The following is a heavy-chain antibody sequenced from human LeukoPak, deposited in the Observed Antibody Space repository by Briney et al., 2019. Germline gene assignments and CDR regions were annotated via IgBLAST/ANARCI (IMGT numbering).Heavy chain of an antibody. D-gene: IGHD6-19*01. CDR1: GYTFTGYY. CDR3: ARAAGAAPFDY. CDR2: INPNGGNT. J-gene: IGHJ4*02. Sequence: ASVKVSCKASGYTFTGYYMHSVRHAPGQGLEWMGWINPNGGNTEYAQKFQGRVTMTRDTSISTAYMELSRLRSDDTAVYYCARAAGAAPFDYWGQGTLVTVSS. V-gene: IGHV1-2*02.